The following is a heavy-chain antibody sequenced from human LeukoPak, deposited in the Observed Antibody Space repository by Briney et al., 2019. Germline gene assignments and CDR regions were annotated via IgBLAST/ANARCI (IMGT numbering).Heavy chain of an antibody. V-gene: IGHV3-66*01. D-gene: IGHD5-24*01. CDR1: GFTVSSNY. Sequence: PGGSLRLSCAASGFTVSSNYMSWVRQAPGKGLEWVSVIYSGGSTYYADSVKGRFTISRDNSKNTLYLQMNSLRAEDTAVYYCAREQTAKYYFDYWGQGTLVTVSS. CDR2: IYSGGST. CDR3: AREQTAKYYFDY. J-gene: IGHJ4*02.